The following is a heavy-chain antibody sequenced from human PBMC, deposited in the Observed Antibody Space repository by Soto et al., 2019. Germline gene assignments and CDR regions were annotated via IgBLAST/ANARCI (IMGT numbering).Heavy chain of an antibody. CDR3: ARQKEYSSSPVYNWFDP. J-gene: IGHJ5*02. CDR2: IYPGDSDT. Sequence: PGESLNISYKGSGYSFTSYWIGWVRQIPGKGLEWMGIIYPGDSDTRYGPSFQGQVTTSADKSISTAYLQWSSLKASDTAMYYCARQKEYSSSPVYNWFDPWSQGTLVTVSS. D-gene: IGHD6-6*01. CDR1: GYSFTSYW. V-gene: IGHV5-51*01.